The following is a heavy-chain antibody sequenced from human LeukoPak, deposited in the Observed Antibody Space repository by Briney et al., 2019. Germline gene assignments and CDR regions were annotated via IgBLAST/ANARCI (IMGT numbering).Heavy chain of an antibody. J-gene: IGHJ4*02. D-gene: IGHD1-26*01. V-gene: IGHV4-61*02. CDR3: ARGRRTEWELLRGFFDL. Sequence: PSETLSLTCTVSGGSISSGSYYWSWIRQPAGKGLEWIGRIYTSGSTNYNPSLKSRVTISVDTSKNQFSLKLSSVTAADTAVYYCARGRRTEWELLRGFFDLWGPGTQVTVSS. CDR2: IYTSGST. CDR1: GGSISSGSYY.